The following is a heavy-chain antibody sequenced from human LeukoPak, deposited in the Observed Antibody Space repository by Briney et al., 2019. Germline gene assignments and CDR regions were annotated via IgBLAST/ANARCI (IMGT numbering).Heavy chain of an antibody. D-gene: IGHD4-17*01. Sequence: GGSLRLSCAASGFTFDDYAMHWVRQAPGKGQEWVSPISGDGGTTYYADSVKGRFTISRDNSKNSLYLQMNSLRTEDTALYYCAKDSDYGDYFTPNSWGQGTLVTVSS. J-gene: IGHJ4*02. CDR2: ISGDGGTT. V-gene: IGHV3-43*02. CDR1: GFTFDDYA. CDR3: AKDSDYGDYFTPNS.